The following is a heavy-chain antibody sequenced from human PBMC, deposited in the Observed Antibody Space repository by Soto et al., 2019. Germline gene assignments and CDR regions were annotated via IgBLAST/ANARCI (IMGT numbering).Heavy chain of an antibody. CDR1: GFPFSNSW. Sequence: PGGSLRLSCAAPGFPFSNSWMGWVRRAPGKGLEWVADINQDGSEKYYVDSVKGRFTISRDNAENSLYLQMDSLRVEDTALYYCARLVLHDYDSSGFWIYWGQGA. V-gene: IGHV3-7*01. J-gene: IGHJ4*02. CDR3: ARLVLHDYDSSGFWIY. CDR2: INQDGSEK. D-gene: IGHD3-22*01.